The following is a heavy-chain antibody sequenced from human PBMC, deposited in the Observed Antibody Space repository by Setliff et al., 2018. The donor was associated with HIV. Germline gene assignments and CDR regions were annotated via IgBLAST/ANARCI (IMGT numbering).Heavy chain of an antibody. CDR1: GGSITYSSYY. J-gene: IGHJ3*02. D-gene: IGHD5-12*01. CDR2: MDSSGNT. V-gene: IGHV4-39*07. CDR3: ARECRDGYNCYAFDI. Sequence: KTSETLSLTCTVSGGSITYSSYYWGWIRQPPGKGLEWIGSMDSSGNTYYSPSLRSRVTLSLDASKNQFSLKLSSVTAADTAVYYCARECRDGYNCYAFDIWGQGTMVTVSS.